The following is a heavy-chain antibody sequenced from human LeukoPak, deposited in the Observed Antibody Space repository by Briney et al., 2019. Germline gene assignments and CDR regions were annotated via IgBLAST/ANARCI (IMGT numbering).Heavy chain of an antibody. CDR3: VREDRIPARNYNWFDP. J-gene: IGHJ5*02. Sequence: PGGSLRLSCAASGFTFSTYWMHWVRQAPGKGLVWVSRINSDGRSTSYADSVKGRFTISRDKAKNTLYLQMNSLRAEHTAVYYCVREDRIPARNYNWFDPWGQGTMVTVCS. CDR1: GFTFSTYW. V-gene: IGHV3-74*01. D-gene: IGHD6-6*01. CDR2: INSDGRST.